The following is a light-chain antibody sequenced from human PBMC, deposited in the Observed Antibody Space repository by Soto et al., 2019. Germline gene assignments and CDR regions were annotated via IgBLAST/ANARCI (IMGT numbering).Light chain of an antibody. Sequence: EIVLTQSPGTLSLSPGERATLSCRASQSVSSSYLAWYQQKPGQAPRLLIYGASIRATGIPDRFSGSGSGTDFTLTISRLAPEDFAVYYCQQYGSSPWTFGQGTKVEIK. CDR1: QSVSSSY. J-gene: IGKJ1*01. CDR3: QQYGSSPWT. V-gene: IGKV3-20*01. CDR2: GAS.